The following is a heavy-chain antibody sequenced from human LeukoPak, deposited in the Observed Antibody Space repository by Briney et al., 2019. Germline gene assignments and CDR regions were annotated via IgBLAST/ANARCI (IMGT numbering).Heavy chain of an antibody. V-gene: IGHV4-34*01. CDR2: INHSGST. D-gene: IGHD2-15*01. Sequence: SSETLSLTCAVYGGSFSGYYWSWIRQPPGKGLEWIGEINHSGSTNYNPSLKSRVTISVDTSKNQFSLKLSSVTAADTAVYYCARGHFGGRSGGSCYRYWGQGTLVTVSS. CDR3: ARGHFGGRSGGSCYRY. CDR1: GGSFSGYY. J-gene: IGHJ4*02.